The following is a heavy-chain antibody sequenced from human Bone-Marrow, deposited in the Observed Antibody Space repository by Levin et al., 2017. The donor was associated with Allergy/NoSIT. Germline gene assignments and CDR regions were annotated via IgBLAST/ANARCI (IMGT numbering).Heavy chain of an antibody. V-gene: IGHV3-53*01. Sequence: GGSLRLSCAASGFTVSSNYMSWVRQAPGKGLEWVSVIYSGGSTYYADSVKGRFTISRDNSKNTLYLQMNSLRAEDTAVYYCASDYDSRGVPGYWGQGTLVTVSS. D-gene: IGHD3-22*01. CDR3: ASDYDSRGVPGY. J-gene: IGHJ4*02. CDR1: GFTVSSNY. CDR2: IYSGGST.